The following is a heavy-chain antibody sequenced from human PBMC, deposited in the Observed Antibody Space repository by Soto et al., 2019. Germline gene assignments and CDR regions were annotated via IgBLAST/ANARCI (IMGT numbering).Heavy chain of an antibody. CDR2: ISSSGYST. CDR3: AHRGYGNYPRDNWFDP. D-gene: IGHD4-17*01. CDR1: GFTFNNYA. Sequence: PGGSLRLSCAASGFTFNNYAMSWVRHAPGKGLEWVSAISSSGYSTYYADSVKGRFTISRDNSKNTVYLQMNNLRAEDTAVYYCAHRGYGNYPRDNWFDPWGQGILVTVSS. V-gene: IGHV3-23*01. J-gene: IGHJ5*02.